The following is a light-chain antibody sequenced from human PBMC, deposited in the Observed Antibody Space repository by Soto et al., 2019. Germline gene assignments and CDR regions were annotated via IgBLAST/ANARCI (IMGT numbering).Light chain of an antibody. V-gene: IGLV2-23*01. CDR2: EDN. CDR1: SSDVGSYNL. CDR3: CSYAGGSTWV. Sequence: QSALTQPASVSGSPGQSITISCTGTSSDVGSYNLVSWYQQHPGTAPKLMIYEDNKRASGVSNRFSGSTSGITASLTISVLQAEDEADYYCCSYAGGSTWVFGGGTKVTVL. J-gene: IGLJ3*02.